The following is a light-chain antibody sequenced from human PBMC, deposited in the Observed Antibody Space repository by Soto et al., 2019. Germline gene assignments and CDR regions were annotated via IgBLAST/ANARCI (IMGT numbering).Light chain of an antibody. Sequence: QSALTQPASVSGSPGQSITISCTGTSSDVGGYNSVSWYQQHPSKAPKLMIFDVSSRPSGVSNRFSGSKSGNTASLTISGLQAEDEADYYCCSYTSGSTLYVFGAGTKLTVL. J-gene: IGLJ1*01. CDR2: DVS. CDR1: SSDVGGYNS. CDR3: CSYTSGSTLYV. V-gene: IGLV2-14*01.